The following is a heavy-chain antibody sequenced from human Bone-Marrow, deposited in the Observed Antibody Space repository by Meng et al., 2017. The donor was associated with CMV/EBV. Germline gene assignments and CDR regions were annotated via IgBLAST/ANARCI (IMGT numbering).Heavy chain of an antibody. D-gene: IGHD2-15*01. V-gene: IGHV1-8*03. CDR3: ARGVRYCSGDTCYYFDH. CDR2: MNPTSGKT. CDR1: GYTFTGYD. J-gene: IGHJ4*02. Sequence: ASVKVSCKASGYTFTGYDINWVRQATGQGLEWMGWMNPTSGKTGYARKFQGRVTISRNTSINTAYMELSRLTSDDTAVYYCARGVRYCSGDTCYYFDHWGQGTQVTGSS.